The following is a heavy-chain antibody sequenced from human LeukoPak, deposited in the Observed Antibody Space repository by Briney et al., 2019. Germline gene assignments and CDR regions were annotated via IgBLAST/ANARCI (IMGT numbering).Heavy chain of an antibody. D-gene: IGHD3-10*01. V-gene: IGHV3-48*02. CDR2: ISSSSGTT. CDR1: GFTFNTYT. Sequence: GGSLRLSCAASGFTFNTYTMNWVRQAPGKGLEWVSYISSSSGTTHYADSVKGRFTISRDNAKNSLYLQMHSLGDEDTAVYYCARDYIGQYFFDFWGQGSLVTVPS. CDR3: ARDYIGQYFFDF. J-gene: IGHJ4*02.